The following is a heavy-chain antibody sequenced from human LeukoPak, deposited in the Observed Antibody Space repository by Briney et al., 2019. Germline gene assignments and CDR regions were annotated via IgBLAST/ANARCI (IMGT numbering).Heavy chain of an antibody. CDR3: ARGPEYHYDSSGYYFSVFDY. CDR1: GYTFTGYY. V-gene: IGHV1-2*02. J-gene: IGHJ4*02. CDR2: INPNSGGT. D-gene: IGHD3-22*01. Sequence: ASGKVSCKASGYTFTGYYMHWVRQAPGQELEWMGWINPNSGGTNYAQKFQGRVTVTRDTSISTAYMELSRLRSDDTAVYYCARGPEYHYDSSGYYFSVFDYWGQGTLVTVSS.